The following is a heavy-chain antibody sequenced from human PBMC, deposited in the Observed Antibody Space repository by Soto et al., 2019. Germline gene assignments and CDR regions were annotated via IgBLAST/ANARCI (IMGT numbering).Heavy chain of an antibody. J-gene: IGHJ4*02. D-gene: IGHD2-8*01. V-gene: IGHV4-30-4*08. CDR1: GATINSGEKY. CDR3: TRILMIYGLLDY. CDR2: ISSTAST. Sequence: NPSPPLPLTATVSGATINSGEKYWSWIRQPPGKGLEWIGHISSTASTYYNPSLKSGAGITVDSAKIKASLKLTSVTAADTGVYFTTRILMIYGLLDYWDQGALIT.